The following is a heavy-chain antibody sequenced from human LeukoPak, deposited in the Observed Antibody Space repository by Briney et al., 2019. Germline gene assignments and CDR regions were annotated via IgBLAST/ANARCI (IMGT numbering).Heavy chain of an antibody. V-gene: IGHV4-31*03. Sequence: SETLSLTCTVSGGSVSSGSYYWSWIRQHPGTGLEWIGYIYYSGSTYYNPSLKSRVTISVDTSKNQFSLKLSSVTAADTAVYYCARDRGRDYDYGDYLPLGYFDYWGQGTLVTVSS. CDR3: ARDRGRDYDYGDYLPLGYFDY. J-gene: IGHJ4*02. CDR1: GGSVSSGSYY. CDR2: IYYSGST. D-gene: IGHD4-17*01.